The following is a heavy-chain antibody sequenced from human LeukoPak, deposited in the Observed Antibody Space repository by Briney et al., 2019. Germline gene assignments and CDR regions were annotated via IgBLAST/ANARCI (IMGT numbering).Heavy chain of an antibody. J-gene: IGHJ4*02. D-gene: IGHD3-16*02. CDR3: ARKPVDDHVWGSYRFGRYYFDY. CDR1: GGSFSGYY. V-gene: IGHV4-34*01. Sequence: SETLSLTCAVYGGSFSGYYWSWIRQPPGKGLEWIGEINHSGSTNYNPSLKSRVTISVDTSKNQFSLKLSSVTAADTAVYYCARKPVDDHVWGSYRFGRYYFDYWGQGTLVTVSS. CDR2: INHSGST.